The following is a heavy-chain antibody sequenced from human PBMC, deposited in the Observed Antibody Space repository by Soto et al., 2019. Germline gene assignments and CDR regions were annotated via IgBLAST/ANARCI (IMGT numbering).Heavy chain of an antibody. CDR3: ARAPIVVVTAHFDL. CDR1: GGSISSGGYS. CDR2: IYHSGST. J-gene: IGHJ2*01. V-gene: IGHV4-30-2*01. Sequence: QLQLQESGSGLVKPSQTLSLTCAVSGGSISSGGYSWSWIRQPPGKGLEWIGYIYHSGSTYYNPSLKSRGTSSVDRSKNQFSLKLSSVTAADTAVYYCARAPIVVVTAHFDLWGRGTLVTVSS. D-gene: IGHD2-21*02.